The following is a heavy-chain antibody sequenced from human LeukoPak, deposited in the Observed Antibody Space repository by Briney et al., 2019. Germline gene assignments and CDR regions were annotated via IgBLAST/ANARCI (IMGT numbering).Heavy chain of an antibody. Sequence: SETLSLTCTVSGGSISSSSYYWGWIRQPPGKGLEWIGSIYYSGITYYNPSLKSRVTISVDTSKNQFSLKLSSVTAADTAVYYCARTVALPYYDFWSGYYSRPPPYYYYYMDVWGKGTTVTVSS. J-gene: IGHJ6*03. CDR3: ARTVALPYYDFWSGYYSRPPPYYYYYMDV. CDR1: GGSISSSSYY. D-gene: IGHD3-3*01. CDR2: IYYSGIT. V-gene: IGHV4-39*07.